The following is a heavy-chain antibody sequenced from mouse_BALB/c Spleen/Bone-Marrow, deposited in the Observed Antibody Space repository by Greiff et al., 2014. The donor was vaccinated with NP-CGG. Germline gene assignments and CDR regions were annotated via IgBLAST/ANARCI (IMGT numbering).Heavy chain of an antibody. Sequence: QVQLQQSGPGLVAPSPILSISCTVSGFSLTSYGIHWVRQPPGKGLEWLGVIWADGSTNYNSALMARLSIIKDNYKSQVFLKMNSRQTDDTAMYYCARITTATGAMDYWGQGTSVTVSS. CDR1: GFSLTSYG. V-gene: IGHV2-9*02. J-gene: IGHJ4*01. D-gene: IGHD1-2*01. CDR3: ARITTATGAMDY. CDR2: IWADGST.